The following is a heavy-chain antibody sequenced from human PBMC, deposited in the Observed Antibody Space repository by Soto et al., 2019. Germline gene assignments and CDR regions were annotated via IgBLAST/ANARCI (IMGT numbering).Heavy chain of an antibody. CDR3: ARDRRYGYELLSVY. V-gene: IGHV1-18*04. CDR1: GYTFTSYG. D-gene: IGHD3-10*01. J-gene: IGHJ4*02. Sequence: GASVKVSCKASGYTFTSYGISWVRQAPGQGLEWMGWISGNNGNTNYAQKFQGRLTMTTDTSTGTAYMELRSLSSDDTAVYYCARDRRYGYELLSVYWGQGTLVTVSS. CDR2: ISGNNGNT.